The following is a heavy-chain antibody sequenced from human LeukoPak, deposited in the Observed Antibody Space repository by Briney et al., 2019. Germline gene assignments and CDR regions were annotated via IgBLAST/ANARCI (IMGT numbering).Heavy chain of an antibody. J-gene: IGHJ3*02. CDR3: ATHTIFGVVTYAFHI. CDR2: FDPEDGET. CDR1: GYTGIELS. Sequence: ASVKVSCKVSGYTGIELSMHWVRQAPGKGLEWMGGFDPEDGETIYAQKFQGRVTMTEDTSTDTAYMKLSSLTSEDTAGYYCATHTIFGVVTYAFHIWGRGTLVTVSS. V-gene: IGHV1-24*01. D-gene: IGHD3-3*01.